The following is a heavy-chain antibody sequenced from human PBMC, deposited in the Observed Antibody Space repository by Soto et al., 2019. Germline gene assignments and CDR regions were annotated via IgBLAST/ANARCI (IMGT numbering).Heavy chain of an antibody. CDR1: GGSISSGGYS. CDR3: ARGQVVAAQH. D-gene: IGHD2-15*01. V-gene: IGHV4-30-2*01. CDR2: IYHSGST. J-gene: IGHJ4*02. Sequence: SETLSLTCAVSGGSISSGGYSWSWIRQPPGKGLEWIVYIYHSGSTYYNPSLKSRVTISVDRSKNQFSLKLSSVTAADTAVYYCARGQVVAAQHWGQGTLVTVSS.